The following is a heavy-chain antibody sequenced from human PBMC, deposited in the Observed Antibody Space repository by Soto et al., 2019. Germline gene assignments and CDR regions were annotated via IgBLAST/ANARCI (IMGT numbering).Heavy chain of an antibody. CDR2: INAGNGNT. J-gene: IGHJ4*02. CDR1: GYTFTSYA. CDR3: ARGKAAITGGGWVDY. Sequence: QVQLVQSGAEVKKPGASVKVSCKASGYTFTSYAMHWVRQAPGQRLEWMGWINAGNGNTKYSQKFQGRVTITRDTSASTAYMELSRLRSEDTAVYYCARGKAAITGGGWVDYWGQGTLVTVSS. V-gene: IGHV1-3*01. D-gene: IGHD2-2*01.